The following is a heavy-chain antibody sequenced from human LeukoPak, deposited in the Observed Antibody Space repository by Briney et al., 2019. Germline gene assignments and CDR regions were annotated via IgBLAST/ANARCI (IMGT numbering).Heavy chain of an antibody. CDR1: GFIFSSHA. CDR3: ARAYDILTPMGGSYGMDV. D-gene: IGHD3-9*01. Sequence: PGGSLRLSCAASGFIFSSHAMHWVRQAPGKGLEWVAVISYAGDDGSNIYYADSVKGRFTISRDNSKNTLYLQMNSLRAEDTAVYYCARAYDILTPMGGSYGMDVWGQGTTVTVSS. J-gene: IGHJ6*02. V-gene: IGHV3-30*03. CDR2: ISYAGDDGSNI.